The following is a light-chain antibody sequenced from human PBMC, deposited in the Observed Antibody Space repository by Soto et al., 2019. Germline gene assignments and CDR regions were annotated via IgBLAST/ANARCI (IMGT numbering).Light chain of an antibody. J-gene: IGKJ2*01. V-gene: IGKV3-15*01. Sequence: EIVMTQSPATLSVSPGDRATLSCRASQSVSSNLAWYQQKPGQAPRLLIYGASTRATGIPARFSGSGSGTEFTLTLSSLQYEDFAVYFCQQYNNWPPFTFGQGTKLEIK. CDR2: GAS. CDR3: QQYNNWPPFT. CDR1: QSVSSN.